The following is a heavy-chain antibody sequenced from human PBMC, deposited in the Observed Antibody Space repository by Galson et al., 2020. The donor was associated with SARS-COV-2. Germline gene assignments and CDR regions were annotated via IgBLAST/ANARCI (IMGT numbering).Heavy chain of an antibody. J-gene: IGHJ4*02. CDR3: ARDGGYGSGTYYLPY. Sequence: SETLSLTCTVPSDSISSGGYYWSWIRQHPEKGLEWFGYIFYSGSTNYNPSLKSRVTVSVDTSKNQFSLKLSYVTAADAAVYYCARDGGYGSGTYYLPYWGQGTLVTVSS. D-gene: IGHD3-10*01. CDR2: IFYSGST. CDR1: SDSISSGGYY. V-gene: IGHV4-31*03.